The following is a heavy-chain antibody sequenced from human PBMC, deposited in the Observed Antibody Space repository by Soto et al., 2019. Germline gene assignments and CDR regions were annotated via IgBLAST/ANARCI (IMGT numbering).Heavy chain of an antibody. J-gene: IGHJ4*02. CDR2: INCGSGNT. Sequence: QVQLVQSGAEVKQPGASASVSCKASGYNFTTYVVHWLRQAPGQGPEWMGWINCGSGNTVYSQKFQGRVTITRDTSATTAYMELISLRSEDTAVYYCAKGSRMWTPDYWGQGTLVTVSS. D-gene: IGHD2-21*01. CDR1: GYNFTTYV. CDR3: AKGSRMWTPDY. V-gene: IGHV1-3*01.